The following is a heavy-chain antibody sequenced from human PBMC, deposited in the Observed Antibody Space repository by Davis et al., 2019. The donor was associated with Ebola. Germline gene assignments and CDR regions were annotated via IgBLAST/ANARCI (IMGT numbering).Heavy chain of an antibody. CDR2: IREDGSVK. CDR3: ARQVGYCTGGSCYKEF. CDR1: GFIFSSFY. J-gene: IGHJ4*02. V-gene: IGHV3-7*03. Sequence: GESLKISCAASGFIFSSFYMTWVRQAPGKGLECVANIREDGSVKYYVDSVKGRFTASRDNARNLLYLQMNSLRVDDTAMYYCARQVGYCTGGSCYKEFWGQGTLVTVSS. D-gene: IGHD2-15*01.